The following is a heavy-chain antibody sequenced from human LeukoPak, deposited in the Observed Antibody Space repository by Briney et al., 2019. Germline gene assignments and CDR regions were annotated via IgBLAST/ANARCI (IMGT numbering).Heavy chain of an antibody. CDR2: IKQDGSET. J-gene: IGHJ4*02. CDR1: GFNFNHYW. CDR3: ARIGYSSSSNDY. V-gene: IGHV3-7*01. Sequence: GGSLRLSCAASGFNFNHYWMSWVRQAPGKGLEWVANIKQDGSETYYVDPVKGRFTIFRDNAKNAVYLQMNSLRDDDTAVYYCARIGYSSSSNDYWGQGTLVIVSS. D-gene: IGHD6-6*01.